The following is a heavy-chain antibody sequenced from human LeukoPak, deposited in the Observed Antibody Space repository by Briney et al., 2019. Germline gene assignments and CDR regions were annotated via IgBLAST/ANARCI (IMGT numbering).Heavy chain of an antibody. Sequence: SGPTLVKPTQTLTLTCALSGFSVNAGGVAVGWIRQPPGKALEWLALIYWNDDRYYSPSLKSSLTITKDTSKNQVVLTTTNMDPVDTATYYCVRGTLRGGFDYWGQGTPVTVSS. V-gene: IGHV2-5*01. CDR2: IYWNDDR. D-gene: IGHD1-1*01. CDR1: GFSVNAGGVA. J-gene: IGHJ4*02. CDR3: VRGTLRGGFDY.